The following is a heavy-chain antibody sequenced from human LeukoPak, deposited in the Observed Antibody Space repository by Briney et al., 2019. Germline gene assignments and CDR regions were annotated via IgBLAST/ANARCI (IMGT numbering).Heavy chain of an antibody. CDR2: INHSGST. Sequence: PSETLSLTCAVYGGSFGGYYWNWIRQPPGKGLEWIGDINHSGSTYYNASLKSRVTISVDTSKNQFMLNLSSVTAADTAVYYCARVWGDSSGDYWGQGTLVTVSS. D-gene: IGHD3-22*01. V-gene: IGHV4-34*01. CDR3: ARVWGDSSGDY. CDR1: GGSFGGYY. J-gene: IGHJ4*02.